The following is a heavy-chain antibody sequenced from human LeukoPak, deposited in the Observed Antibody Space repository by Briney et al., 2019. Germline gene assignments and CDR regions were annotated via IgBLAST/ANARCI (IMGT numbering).Heavy chain of an antibody. CDR3: ARALNSIAAAAYFDY. J-gene: IGHJ4*02. CDR2: IYHSGST. V-gene: IGHV4-4*02. CDR1: GGSISSSNW. Sequence: SGTLSLTCAVSGGSISSSNWWSWVRQPPGKGLEWIGEIYHSGSTNYNPSLKSRVTISVDKSKNQFSLKLSSVTAADTAVYYCARALNSIAAAAYFDYWGQGTLVTVSS. D-gene: IGHD6-13*01.